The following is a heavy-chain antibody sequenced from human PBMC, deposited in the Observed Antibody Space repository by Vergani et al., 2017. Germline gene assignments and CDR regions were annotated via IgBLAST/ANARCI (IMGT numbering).Heavy chain of an antibody. J-gene: IGHJ1*01. CDR1: GFTSSYYG. CDR3: ATKSCGTPSYQIGYFRE. V-gene: IGHV3-30*03. D-gene: IGHD2-15*01. Sequence: VQLLESGGDLVQPGGSLRLSCVVSGFTSSYYGMHWVRQAPGKGLEWVAVISYDGTQKYYADSVKGRFTISRDNSKSTLYLQMNSLRTEDTAVYYCATKSCGTPSYQIGYFREWGQGTLVTVSS. CDR2: ISYDGTQK.